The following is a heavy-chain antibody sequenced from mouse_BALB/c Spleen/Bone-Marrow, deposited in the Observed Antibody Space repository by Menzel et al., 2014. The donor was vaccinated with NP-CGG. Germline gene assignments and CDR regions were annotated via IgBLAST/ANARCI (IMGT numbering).Heavy chain of an antibody. J-gene: IGHJ4*01. CDR3: ARKGGPFYAMDY. V-gene: IGHV1-4*02. Sequence: VQLQESAAELARPGASVKTSCKASGYTFTSYTMHWIKQRPGQGLEWIGYIIPSSGYTEYNQKFKDKTTLTADKSSSTAYMQLSSLTSEDSAVYFCARKGGPFYAMDYWGQGTSVTVSS. CDR2: IIPSSGYT. CDR1: GYTFTSYT.